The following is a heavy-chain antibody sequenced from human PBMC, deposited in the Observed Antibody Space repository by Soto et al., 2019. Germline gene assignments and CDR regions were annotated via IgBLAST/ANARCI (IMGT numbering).Heavy chain of an antibody. D-gene: IGHD1-26*01. V-gene: IGHV1-18*01. J-gene: IGHJ4*02. Sequence: QVQLVQSGAEVKKPGASVKVSCKASGYTFTSYGISWVRQAPGQGLEWMGWISAYNGNTNYAQKLQGRVTMTTDTSXXTAYMELRSLRSDXXAVYYCARVAEIVGAPVDYWGQGTLVTVSS. CDR2: ISAYNGNT. CDR3: ARVAEIVGAPVDY. CDR1: GYTFTSYG.